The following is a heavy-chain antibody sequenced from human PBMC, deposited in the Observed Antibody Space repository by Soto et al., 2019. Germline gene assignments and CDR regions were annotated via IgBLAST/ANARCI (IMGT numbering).Heavy chain of an antibody. V-gene: IGHV4-34*01. CDR1: GGSFSGYY. CDR2: INHSGST. Sequence: NPSETLSLTCAVYGGSFSGYYWSWIRQPPGKGLEWIGEINHSGSTNYNPSLKSRVTISVDTSKNQFSLKLSSVTAADTAVYYCAPRVGLDWFDPWGQGTLVTVSS. CDR3: APRVGLDWFDP. D-gene: IGHD1-26*01. J-gene: IGHJ5*02.